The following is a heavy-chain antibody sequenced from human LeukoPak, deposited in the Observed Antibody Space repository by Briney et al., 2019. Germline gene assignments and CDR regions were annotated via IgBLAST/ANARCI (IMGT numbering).Heavy chain of an antibody. CDR3: ARGMALPDY. CDR1: GGSISSYY. Sequence: PSETLSLTCTVSGGSISSYYWSWIRQPPGKGLEWIGEINHSGSTNYNPSLKSRVTISVDTSKNQFSLKLSSVTAADTAVYYCARGMALPDYWGQGTLVTVSS. CDR2: INHSGST. D-gene: IGHD3-10*01. J-gene: IGHJ4*02. V-gene: IGHV4-34*01.